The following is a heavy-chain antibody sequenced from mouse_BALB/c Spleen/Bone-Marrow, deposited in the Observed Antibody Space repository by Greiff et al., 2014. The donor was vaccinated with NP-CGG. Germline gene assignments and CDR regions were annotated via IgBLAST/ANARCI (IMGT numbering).Heavy chain of an antibody. CDR2: IYPGDGST. CDR3: ARSLSTRMTRGFAY. CDR1: GYTFTSYD. D-gene: IGHD2-13*01. V-gene: IGHV1S56*01. Sequence: VKLQESGPELAKPGALVKISCKASGYTFTSYDINWVKQRPGQGLEWIGWIYPGDGSTKYNEKFKGKATLTADKSSSTAYMQLSSLTSENSAVYFCARSLSTRMTRGFAYWGQGTLVTVSA. J-gene: IGHJ3*01.